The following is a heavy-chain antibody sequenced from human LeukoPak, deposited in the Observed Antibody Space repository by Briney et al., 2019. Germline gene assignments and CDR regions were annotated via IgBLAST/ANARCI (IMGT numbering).Heavy chain of an antibody. Sequence: SETLSLTCTVSGGSIGSGDYYWSWIRQPPGKGLEWIGYIYYSGSTYYNPSLKSRVTISVDTSKNQFSLKLSSVTAADTAVYYCARGSSYCSSTSCSDAFDIWGQGTMVTVSS. CDR2: IYYSGST. CDR3: ARGSSYCSSTSCSDAFDI. D-gene: IGHD2-2*01. V-gene: IGHV4-30-4*01. CDR1: GGSIGSGDYY. J-gene: IGHJ3*02.